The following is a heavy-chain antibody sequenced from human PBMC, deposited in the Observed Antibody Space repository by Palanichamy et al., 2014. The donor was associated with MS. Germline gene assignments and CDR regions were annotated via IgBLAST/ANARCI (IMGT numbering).Heavy chain of an antibody. Sequence: QLQLQESGPGLVKPSETLSLTCTVSGGSISSSSYYWGWIRQPPGKGPEWIGSIYYSGSTYYNPSLKSRVTISVDTSKNQFSLKLSSVTAADTAVYYCARLDPEWLLWVYWGQGTLVTVSS. CDR2: IYYSGST. V-gene: IGHV4-39*01. D-gene: IGHD3-3*01. CDR3: ARLDPEWLLWVY. J-gene: IGHJ4*02. CDR1: GGSISSSSYY.